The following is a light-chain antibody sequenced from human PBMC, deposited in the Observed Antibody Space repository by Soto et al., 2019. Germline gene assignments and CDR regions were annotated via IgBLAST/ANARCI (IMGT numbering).Light chain of an antibody. J-gene: IGKJ4*01. CDR2: AAS. Sequence: DIQMTQSPSSLSASVGDRVTITCRSSQGISNHLAWYQQKPGKVPKLLIYAASTLQSGVTSRFSGSGSGTDFNLTISSLQPEDVATYDCQKYNSARLTSGGGTKVEIK. CDR3: QKYNSARLT. CDR1: QGISNH. V-gene: IGKV1-27*01.